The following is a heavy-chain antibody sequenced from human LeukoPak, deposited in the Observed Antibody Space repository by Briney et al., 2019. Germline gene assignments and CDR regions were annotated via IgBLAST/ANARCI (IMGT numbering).Heavy chain of an antibody. J-gene: IGHJ4*02. CDR3: ARHSGFQQLGSFIY. CDR1: GGSISSYY. D-gene: IGHD6-13*01. V-gene: IGHV4-59*08. CDR2: IYSSGST. Sequence: SETLSLTCTASGGSISSYYSNWIRQPPGKGLEWIGYIYSSGSTNYNPSLKSRVTISVDTSKNQFSLKLSSVTAADTAVYYCARHSGFQQLGSFIYSSQGTLVTVSS.